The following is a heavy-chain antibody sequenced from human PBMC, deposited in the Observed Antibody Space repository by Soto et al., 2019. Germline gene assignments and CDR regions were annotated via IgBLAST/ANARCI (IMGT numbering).Heavy chain of an antibody. V-gene: IGHV3-33*01. D-gene: IGHD4-17*01. CDR3: ARETTVTTTFDY. CDR1: GFTFSSYG. Sequence: PGGSLRLSCAAPGFTFSSYGMHWVRQAPGKGLEWVAVIWYDGSNKYYADSVKGRFTISRDNSKNTLYLQMNSLRAEDTAVYYCARETTVTTTFDYWGQGTLVTVSS. CDR2: IWYDGSNK. J-gene: IGHJ4*02.